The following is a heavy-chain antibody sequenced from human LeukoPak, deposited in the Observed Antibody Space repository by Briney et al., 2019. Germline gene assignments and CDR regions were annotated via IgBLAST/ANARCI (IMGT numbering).Heavy chain of an antibody. J-gene: IGHJ4*02. D-gene: IGHD4/OR15-4a*01. V-gene: IGHV3-66*04. CDR1: GFTVSSNY. CDR3: ARRAGAYSHPYDY. CDR2: IYSGGST. Sequence: GGSLRLSCAASGFTVSSNYMSWVRQAPGKGLEWVSVIYSGGSTYYADSVKGRFTISRDNSKNTLYLQMNSLRADDTAVYYCARRAGAYSHPYDYWGQGTLVTVSS.